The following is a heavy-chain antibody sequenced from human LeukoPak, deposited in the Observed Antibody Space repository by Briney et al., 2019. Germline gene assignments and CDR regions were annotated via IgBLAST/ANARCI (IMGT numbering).Heavy chain of an antibody. D-gene: IGHD6-19*01. V-gene: IGHV4-38-2*02. Sequence: SETLSLTCTVSGYSITSGFYWGWIRQPPGKGLEWIGSIYHSGRTYYNPSLKSRVTISVDTSKNQFSLKLSSVTAADTAVYYCARHPASQWWFDPWGQGTLVTVSS. CDR2: IYHSGRT. J-gene: IGHJ5*02. CDR1: GYSITSGFY. CDR3: ARHPASQWWFDP.